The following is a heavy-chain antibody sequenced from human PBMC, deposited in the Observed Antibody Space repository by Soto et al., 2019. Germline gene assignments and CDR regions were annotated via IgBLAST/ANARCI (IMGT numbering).Heavy chain of an antibody. CDR2: ISAGGST. V-gene: IGHV3-23*01. J-gene: IGHJ4*02. D-gene: IGHD2-2*02. Sequence: SGGSLRLSCIASGFTFSDYAMSWVRQPPGKGLEWVSVISAGGSTYCADSVKGRFTVSRANSKNTLYLQMNSLRAEDTAVYYCANVPIWCSSTSCYTEGFDYWGQGTLVTVSS. CDR3: ANVPIWCSSTSCYTEGFDY. CDR1: GFTFSDYA.